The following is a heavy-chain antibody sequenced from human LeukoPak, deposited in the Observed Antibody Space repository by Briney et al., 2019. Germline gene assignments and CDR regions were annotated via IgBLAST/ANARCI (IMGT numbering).Heavy chain of an antibody. D-gene: IGHD3-3*01. CDR1: GYTFTSYY. J-gene: IGHJ6*02. Sequence: ASVKVSCKASGYTFTSYYMHWVRQAPGQGLEWMGIINPSGGSTSYAQEFQGRVTMTRDTSTSTVYMELSSLRSEDTAVYYCARAEPYYDFWSGYYGSGYYYGMDVWGQGTTVTVSS. CDR3: ARAEPYYDFWSGYYGSGYYYGMDV. CDR2: INPSGGST. V-gene: IGHV1-46*01.